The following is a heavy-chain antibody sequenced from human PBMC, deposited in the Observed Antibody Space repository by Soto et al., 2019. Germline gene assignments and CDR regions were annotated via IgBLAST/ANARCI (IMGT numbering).Heavy chain of an antibody. V-gene: IGHV3-30-3*01. J-gene: IGHJ4*02. Sequence: QVQLVESGGGVVQPGRSLRLSCAASGFTFSSYAMHWVRQAPGKGLEWVAVISYDGSNKYYADSVKGRFTISRDNSKNKLYLQMNSLRAEDTAVYYCARDVESPIAAADFFSDSYAGYPSFWGQGTLVTVSS. CDR3: ARDVESPIAAADFFSDSYAGYPSF. CDR2: ISYDGSNK. D-gene: IGHD6-13*01. CDR1: GFTFSSYA.